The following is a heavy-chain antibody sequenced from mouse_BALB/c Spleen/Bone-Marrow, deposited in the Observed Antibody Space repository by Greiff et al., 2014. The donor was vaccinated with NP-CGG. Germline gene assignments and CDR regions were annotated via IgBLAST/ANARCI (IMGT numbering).Heavy chain of an antibody. V-gene: IGHV14-3*02. J-gene: IGHJ4*01. CDR1: GFNIKDTY. CDR2: IDPANGNT. D-gene: IGHD1-1*01. CDR3: ARYGGRYYAMDY. Sequence: VQLQQSGAELVKPGASVKLSCTASGFNIKDTYMHWVKQRPEQGLEWIGRIDPANGNTNYDPRFQGKATITADTSSNPAYLQLSSLTSEDTAVYYCARYGGRYYAMDYWGQGTSVTVSS.